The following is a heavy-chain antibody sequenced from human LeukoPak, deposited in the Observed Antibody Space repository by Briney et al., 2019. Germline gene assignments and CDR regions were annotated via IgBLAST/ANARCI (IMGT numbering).Heavy chain of an antibody. Sequence: GASVKVSCKASGYTFTGYYMHWVRQAPGQGREWMGWINPNSGGTNYAQKFQGRVTMTRDPSISTASMELSRLRSDDTAVYYCAPLTVKVAFDIWGQGTMVTVSS. CDR2: INPNSGGT. V-gene: IGHV1-2*02. J-gene: IGHJ3*02. D-gene: IGHD4-17*01. CDR1: GYTFTGYY. CDR3: APLTVKVAFDI.